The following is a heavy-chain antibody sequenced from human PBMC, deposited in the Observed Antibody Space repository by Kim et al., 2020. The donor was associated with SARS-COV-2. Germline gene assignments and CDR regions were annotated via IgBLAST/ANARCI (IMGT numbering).Heavy chain of an antibody. CDR2: IKSKTDGGTT. J-gene: IGHJ6*02. D-gene: IGHD2-15*01. V-gene: IGHV3-15*01. Sequence: GGSLRLSCAASGFTFSNAWMSWVRQAPGKGLEWVGRIKSKTDGGTTDYAAPVKGRFTISRDDSKNTLYLQMNSLKTEDTAVYYCTTGGVVVEIHYYGMDVWGQGTTVTVSS. CDR3: TTGGVVVEIHYYGMDV. CDR1: GFTFSNAW.